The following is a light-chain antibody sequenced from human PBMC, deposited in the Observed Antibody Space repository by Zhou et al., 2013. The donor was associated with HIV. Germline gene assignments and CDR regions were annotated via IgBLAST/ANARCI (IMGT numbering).Light chain of an antibody. CDR2: GAS. V-gene: IGKV3-20*01. CDR3: QQYGNSPRT. Sequence: QSPGTLSLSPGERATVSCRASQTVSSNLAWYQQKPGQAPRLLIYGASSRATGIPDRFSGSGSGTDFTLTISRLEPEDFAVYYCQQYGNSPRTFGQGSKVEI. J-gene: IGKJ2*01. CDR1: QTVSSN.